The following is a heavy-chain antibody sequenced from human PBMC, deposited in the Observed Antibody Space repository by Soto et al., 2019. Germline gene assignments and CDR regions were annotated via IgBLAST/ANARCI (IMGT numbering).Heavy chain of an antibody. J-gene: IGHJ4*02. CDR3: AKGGRQWLVTSDFNY. D-gene: IGHD6-19*01. CDR1: GFTFSDYA. V-gene: IGHV3-30*18. CDR2: VSHDGRNT. Sequence: VQLVESGGGVVQPGRSLRLSCAASGFTFSDYAMHWFRQAPGKGLGWVAVVSHDGRNTHFADPVKGRFTISRDSSKNTVSLEMTSLRAEDTAVYYCAKGGRQWLVTSDFNYWGQGALVTVSS.